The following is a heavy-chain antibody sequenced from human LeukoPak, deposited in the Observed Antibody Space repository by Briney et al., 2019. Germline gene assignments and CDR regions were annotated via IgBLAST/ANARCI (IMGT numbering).Heavy chain of an antibody. J-gene: IGHJ4*02. Sequence: GGSLRLSCVASGFPFSSYGMHWVRQAPGKGLEWVAVIWSVGGAEYYADSVKGRFLIFRDTSKNTVDLQMNSLRVEDTAVYYCAGRRSSGWYAYWGQGTLVTVSS. V-gene: IGHV3-33*03. CDR2: IWSVGGAE. D-gene: IGHD6-19*01. CDR1: GFPFSSYG. CDR3: AGRRSSGWYAY.